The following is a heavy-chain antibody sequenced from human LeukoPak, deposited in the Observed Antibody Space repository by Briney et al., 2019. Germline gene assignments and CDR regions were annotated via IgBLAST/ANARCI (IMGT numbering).Heavy chain of an antibody. J-gene: IGHJ4*02. CDR3: AKRRPIVVVPAAIRGGYFDY. Sequence: GGSLRLSCAASGFTFSSYAMSWVRQAPGKGLEWVSAISGSGGSTYCADSVKGRFTIPRDNSKNTLYLQMNSLRAEDTAVYYCAKRRPIVVVPAAIRGGYFDYWGQGTLVTVSS. CDR1: GFTFSSYA. V-gene: IGHV3-23*01. D-gene: IGHD2-2*02. CDR2: ISGSGGST.